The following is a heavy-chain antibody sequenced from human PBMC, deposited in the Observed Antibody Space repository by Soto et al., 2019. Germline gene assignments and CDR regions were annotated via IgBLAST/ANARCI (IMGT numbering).Heavy chain of an antibody. V-gene: IGHV3-15*07. CDR3: TTDPPAGSRAIDY. CDR1: GISFSDAW. Sequence: EVQLVESGGGLVKPGGSLRLSCVGSGISFSDAWMSWVRQAPGRGLEWVGRIQRQTEGGTTDYPASVKGRFIISRDDSENTLYLQMNSLKTEDTAMYYCTTDPPAGSRAIDYWGQGTQVTVSS. CDR2: IQRQTEGGTT. J-gene: IGHJ4*02.